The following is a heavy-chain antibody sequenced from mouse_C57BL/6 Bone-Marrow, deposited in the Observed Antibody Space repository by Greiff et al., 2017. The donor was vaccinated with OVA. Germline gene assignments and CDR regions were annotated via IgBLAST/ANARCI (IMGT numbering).Heavy chain of an antibody. J-gene: IGHJ2*01. CDR1: GFTFSSYG. Sequence: EVKLQESGGDLVKPGGSLKLSCAASGFTFSSYGMSWVRQTPDKRLEWVATISSGGSYTYYPDSVKGRFTISRDNAKNTLYLQMSSLKSEDTAMYYCARNRWLLRFDYWGQGTTLTVSS. CDR3: ARNRWLLRFDY. CDR2: ISSGGSYT. D-gene: IGHD2-3*01. V-gene: IGHV5-6*01.